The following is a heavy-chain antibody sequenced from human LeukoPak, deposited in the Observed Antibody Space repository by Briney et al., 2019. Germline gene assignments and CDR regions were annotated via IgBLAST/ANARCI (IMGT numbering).Heavy chain of an antibody. V-gene: IGHV5-51*01. CDR1: GYRFTSFW. J-gene: IGHJ3*02. Sequence: GESLKISCKGPGYRFTSFWIGWVRQIPGKGLDWMGIIYSGDSDTRYSPSFQGQVTISADKSISTAYLQWSSPKASDTAMYYCARTYWNYGAFDIWGQGTMVTVSS. D-gene: IGHD1-7*01. CDR3: ARTYWNYGAFDI. CDR2: IYSGDSDT.